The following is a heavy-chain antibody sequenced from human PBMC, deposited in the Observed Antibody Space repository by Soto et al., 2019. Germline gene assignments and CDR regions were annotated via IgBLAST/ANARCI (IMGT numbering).Heavy chain of an antibody. V-gene: IGHV3-23*01. CDR3: AKDHMGDGFHRFEH. CDR1: GFTFSSFT. D-gene: IGHD1-26*01. Sequence: GGSLRLSCAASGFTFSSFTMNWVRQAPGKGLEWISAISSSDGKTFYADSVKGRFTISRDNSKNLLYLQMNSLTVEDTAVYYCAKDHMGDGFHRFEHWGQGXLVPVYS. J-gene: IGHJ4*02. CDR2: ISSSDGKT.